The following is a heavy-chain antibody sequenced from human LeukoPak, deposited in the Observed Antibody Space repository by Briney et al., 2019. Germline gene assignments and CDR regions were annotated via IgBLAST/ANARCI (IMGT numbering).Heavy chain of an antibody. D-gene: IGHD6-19*01. V-gene: IGHV4-59*01. CDR3: ARGGYISGWYIGSSDYGMDV. CDR2: IYYSGST. Sequence: SETLSLTCTVSGGSISSYYWSWIRQPPGKGLEWIGYIYYSGSTNYNPSLKSRVTISVDTSKNQFSLKLSSVTAADTAVYYCARGGYISGWYIGSSDYGMDVWGQGTTVTVSS. CDR1: GGSISSYY. J-gene: IGHJ6*02.